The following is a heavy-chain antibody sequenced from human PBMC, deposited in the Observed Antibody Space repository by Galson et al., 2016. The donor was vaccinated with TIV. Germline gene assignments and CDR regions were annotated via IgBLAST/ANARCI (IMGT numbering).Heavy chain of an antibody. D-gene: IGHD3-10*01. CDR1: GFTFSRHA. V-gene: IGHV3-30*04. CDR3: ARGYWFASGNLADY. Sequence: SLRLSCAASGFTFSRHAMHWVRQAPGKGLEWVAVISYDGTIKYCADSVKGRFTICRDISKNTVYLQMISLRPEDTALYYCARGYWFASGNLADYWGQGTQVTVSS. J-gene: IGHJ4*02. CDR2: ISYDGTIK.